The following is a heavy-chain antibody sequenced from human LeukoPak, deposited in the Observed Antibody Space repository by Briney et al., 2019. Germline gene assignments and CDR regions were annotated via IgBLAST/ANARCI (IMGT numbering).Heavy chain of an antibody. CDR3: AKDRGYCSSTSCYQFSD. D-gene: IGHD2-2*01. CDR1: GFTFDDYA. Sequence: GGSLRLSCAASGFTFDDYAMHWVRQAPGKGLEWVSGISWNSGSIGYADSVKGRFTISRDNAKNSLYLQMNSLRAEDTALYYCAKDRGYCSSTSCYQFSDWGQGTLVTFSS. V-gene: IGHV3-9*01. CDR2: ISWNSGSI. J-gene: IGHJ4*02.